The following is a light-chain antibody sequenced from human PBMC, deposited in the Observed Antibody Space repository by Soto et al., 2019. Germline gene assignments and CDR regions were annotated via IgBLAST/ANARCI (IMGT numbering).Light chain of an antibody. Sequence: DIQMTQSPSSLSASVGDRVIITCRASEDIKSDLGWYQQKAGEAPRRLISATSSLQSGVPSRFSGSGSGTEFTLTISSLQPEDLATYYCLQHHAYPRTFGQGTKVDIK. CDR2: ATS. CDR1: EDIKSD. V-gene: IGKV1-17*01. CDR3: LQHHAYPRT. J-gene: IGKJ1*01.